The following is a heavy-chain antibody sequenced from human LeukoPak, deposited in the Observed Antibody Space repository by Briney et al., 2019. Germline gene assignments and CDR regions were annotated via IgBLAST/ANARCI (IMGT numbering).Heavy chain of an antibody. D-gene: IGHD3-10*01. CDR1: GFHFNNHV. CDR2: IRYDGSNE. V-gene: IGHV3-30*02. J-gene: IGHJ4*02. Sequence: RGALKVSREASGFHFNNHVMHWVGQAPGKGLGVVAFIRYDGSNEYYADSVKGRFTISRDNSKNPLYLQMNSLRAEDTAVYFCAKDGSQYGSGSYLEYWGQGTLVTVSS. CDR3: AKDGSQYGSGSYLEY.